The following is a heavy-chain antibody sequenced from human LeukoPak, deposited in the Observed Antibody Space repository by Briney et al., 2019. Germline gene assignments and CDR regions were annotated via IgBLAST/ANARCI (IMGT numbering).Heavy chain of an antibody. J-gene: IGHJ4*02. V-gene: IGHV3-23*01. D-gene: IGHD3-3*01. CDR3: AKDQHGWIFGAGVD. Sequence: GGSLRLSCAASGFTFSSYAMSWVHQAPGKGLEWVSAISGSGGTTYYADSVEGRFTISRDNSKNTLYLQMNSLRAEDTAVYYCAKDQHGWIFGAGVDWGQGTLVTVSS. CDR2: ISGSGGTT. CDR1: GFTFSSYA.